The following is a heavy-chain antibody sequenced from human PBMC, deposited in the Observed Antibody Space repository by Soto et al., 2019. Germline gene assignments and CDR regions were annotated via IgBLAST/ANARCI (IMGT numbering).Heavy chain of an antibody. J-gene: IGHJ4*02. D-gene: IGHD6-6*01. CDR2: IWYDGSNK. CDR1: GFTFSSYG. V-gene: IGHV3-33*01. Sequence: PGGSLRLSCAASGFTFSSYGMHWVRQAPGKGLEWVAVIWYDGSNKYYADSVKGRFTISRDNSKNTLYLQMNSLRAEDTAVYYCARVRFSIAAPDLDYWGQGTLVTVSS. CDR3: ARVRFSIAAPDLDY.